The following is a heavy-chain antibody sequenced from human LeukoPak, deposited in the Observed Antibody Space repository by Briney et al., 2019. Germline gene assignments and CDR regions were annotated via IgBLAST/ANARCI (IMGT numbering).Heavy chain of an antibody. CDR2: ISGSGGST. CDR3: AKAWSYFYYYYGMDV. CDR1: GFTFSSYA. V-gene: IGHV3-23*01. Sequence: GGSLRLSCAASGFTFSSYAMSWVRQAPGKGLEWVSAISGSGGSTYYADSVKGRFTISRDNSKNTLYLQMNSLRAEDTAVYYCAKAWSYFYYYYGMDVWGQGTTVTVSS. J-gene: IGHJ6*02.